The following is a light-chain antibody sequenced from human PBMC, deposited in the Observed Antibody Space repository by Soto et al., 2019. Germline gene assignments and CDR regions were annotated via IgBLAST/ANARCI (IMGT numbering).Light chain of an antibody. J-gene: IGKJ5*01. V-gene: IGKV1-5*01. CDR1: INNW. CDR2: DAF. CDR3: QQYHTVPYT. Sequence: INNWLAWYHQKPGKAPRLLIYDAFSLESGVPSRFSGTGSGTEFTLTISSLQPDDLATYFCQQYHTVPYTFGQGTRLEI.